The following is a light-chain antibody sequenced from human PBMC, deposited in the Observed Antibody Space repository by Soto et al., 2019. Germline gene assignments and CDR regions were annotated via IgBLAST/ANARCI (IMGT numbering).Light chain of an antibody. V-gene: IGLV2-14*01. CDR3: SSYTSSSTLYV. CDR1: SSDVGGYNY. Sequence: QSVLTQPASVSGSPGQSITISCTGTSSDVGGYNYVSRYQQHPGKAPKLMIYEVSNRPSGVSNRFSGSKSGNTASLTISGLQAEDEADYYCSSYTSSSTLYVFGTGTKV. J-gene: IGLJ1*01. CDR2: EVS.